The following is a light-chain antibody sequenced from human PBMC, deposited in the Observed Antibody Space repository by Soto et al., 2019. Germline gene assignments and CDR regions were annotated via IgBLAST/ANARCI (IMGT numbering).Light chain of an antibody. J-gene: IGLJ2*01. CDR1: HSDIGGYNY. CDR2: DVS. CDR3: SSYTSRSTLGV. Sequence: QSALTQPASVSGSPGQSITISCTGTHSDIGGYNYVSWYQQHPGKAPKLMIYDVSNRPSGVSYRFSGSKSGNTASLTISGLPAEDEADYYCSSYTSRSTLGVFGGGTQLTVL. V-gene: IGLV2-14*03.